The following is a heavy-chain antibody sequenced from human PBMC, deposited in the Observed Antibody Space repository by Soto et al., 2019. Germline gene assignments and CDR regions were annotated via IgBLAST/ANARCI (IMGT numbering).Heavy chain of an antibody. CDR3: ARVRLWPRDTITMVRGVIINWFDP. D-gene: IGHD3-10*01. V-gene: IGHV4-34*01. J-gene: IGHJ5*02. CDR1: GGSFSGYY. Sequence: SETLSLTCAVYGGSFSGYYWSWIRQPPGKGLEWIGEINHSGSTNYNPSLKSRVTISVDTSKNQFSLKLSSVTAADTAVYYCARVRLWPRDTITMVRGVIINWFDPWGQGTLVTV. CDR2: INHSGST.